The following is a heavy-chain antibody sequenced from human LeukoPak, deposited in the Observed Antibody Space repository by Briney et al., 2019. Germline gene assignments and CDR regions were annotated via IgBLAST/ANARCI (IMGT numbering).Heavy chain of an antibody. V-gene: IGHV3-33*01. CDR2: IWYDGSNK. Sequence: PGGSLRLSCAASGFTFSSYGMLWVRQAPGKGLEWVAVIWYDGSNKFYADSVKGRFTISRDNSKNTLYLQMNSLRAEDTAVYYCARDRAAADLVDWRQGALVTVSS. D-gene: IGHD6-13*01. CDR1: GFTFSSYG. J-gene: IGHJ4*02. CDR3: ARDRAAADLVD.